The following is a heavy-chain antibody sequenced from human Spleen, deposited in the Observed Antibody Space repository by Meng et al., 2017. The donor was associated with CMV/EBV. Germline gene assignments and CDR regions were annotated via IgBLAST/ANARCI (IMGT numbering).Heavy chain of an antibody. CDR3: ARELYAGGDTSSSLDV. CDR2: INLKTGGT. D-gene: IGHD3/OR15-3a*01. Sequence: ASVKVSCKASGYKFIDYHMHWVRQAPGQGLQWMGWINLKTGGTKYLQKFQGRVTMTRDTSISTAYMDLSRLRLDDTAVYYCARELYAGGDTSSSLDVWGQGTLVTVSS. V-gene: IGHV1-2*02. J-gene: IGHJ4*02. CDR1: GYKFIDYH.